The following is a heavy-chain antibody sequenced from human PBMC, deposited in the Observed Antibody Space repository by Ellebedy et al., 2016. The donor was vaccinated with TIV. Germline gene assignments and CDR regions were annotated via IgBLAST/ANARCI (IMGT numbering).Heavy chain of an antibody. J-gene: IGHJ4*02. CDR1: GFTFSSHG. CDR2: IWDDGSKK. V-gene: IGHV3-33*06. CDR3: AKEAWDGDYYFDY. Sequence: GESLKISCAASGFTFSSHGMQWVRQAPGKGLEWVAVIWDDGSKKKYADSVKGRFTISRDNSKNTLYLQMNRLRAEDTAVYYCAKEAWDGDYYFDYWGQGILVTVSS. D-gene: IGHD4-17*01.